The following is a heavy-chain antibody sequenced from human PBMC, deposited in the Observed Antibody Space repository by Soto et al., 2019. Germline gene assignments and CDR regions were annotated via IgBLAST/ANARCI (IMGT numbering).Heavy chain of an antibody. Sequence: SRRLSCAAGVITHSSDWMHWLRQAPGKGMEWLSLSSATGCGTYYADSVKCRFTSSSDNSHNTLYIQVHSLTAEDRAVYSCAQDRRAGGTSDVYFDFCGKGDRVT. CDR3: AQDRRAGGTSDVYFDF. CDR1: VITHSSDW. J-gene: IGHJ4*02. D-gene: IGHD3-16*01. CDR2: SSATGCGT. V-gene: IGHV3-23*01.